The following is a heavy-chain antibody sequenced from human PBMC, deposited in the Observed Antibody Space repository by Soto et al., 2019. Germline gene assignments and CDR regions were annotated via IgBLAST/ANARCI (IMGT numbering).Heavy chain of an antibody. D-gene: IGHD3-10*01. Sequence: QVQLVQSGAEVKKPGSSVKVSCKASGGTFSSYTISWVRQAPGQGLEWMGRIIPILGIANYAQKFQGRVTITTDKSTSTAYIELSSLRSEDTAVYYCARDRGSYYYYMDVWGKGTTVTVSS. J-gene: IGHJ6*03. CDR3: ARDRGSYYYYMDV. CDR1: GGTFSSYT. V-gene: IGHV1-69*08. CDR2: IIPILGIA.